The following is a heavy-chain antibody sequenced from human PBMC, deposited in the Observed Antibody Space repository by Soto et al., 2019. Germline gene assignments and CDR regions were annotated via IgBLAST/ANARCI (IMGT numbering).Heavy chain of an antibody. V-gene: IGHV4-39*01. J-gene: IGHJ4*02. CDR1: GGSISSSSYY. Sequence: QLQLQESGPGLVKPSETLSLTCTVSGGSISSSSYYWGWIRQPPGKGLEWIGSIYYSGTTNYNPSLKSRVTISVDTSKNQFSLKVSSVTAADTTVYYCARHGIDLYSAYDHWGQGTLVTVSS. CDR3: ARHGIDLYSAYDH. D-gene: IGHD5-12*01. CDR2: IYYSGTT.